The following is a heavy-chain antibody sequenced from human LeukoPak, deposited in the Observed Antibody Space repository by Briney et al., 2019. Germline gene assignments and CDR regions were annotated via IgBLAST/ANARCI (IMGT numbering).Heavy chain of an antibody. V-gene: IGHV4-59*08. Sequence: PSETPSLTCTVSGGSISSYYWSWIRQPPGKGLEWIGYIYYSGSTNYNPSLKSRVTISVDTSKNQFSLKLRSVTAADTAVYYCARSSGQLGYFDYWGQGPLVPVSS. CDR1: GGSISSYY. J-gene: IGHJ4*02. D-gene: IGHD6-13*01. CDR3: ARSSGQLGYFDY. CDR2: IYYSGST.